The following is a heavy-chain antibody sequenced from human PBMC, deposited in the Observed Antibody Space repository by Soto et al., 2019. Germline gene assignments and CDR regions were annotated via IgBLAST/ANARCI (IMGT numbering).Heavy chain of an antibody. CDR1: GFSLTTGGMC. Sequence: GSGPTLVNPTQTLTLTCTFSGFSLTTGGMCVAWIRQPPGKALEWLALIDWDDGKSYSTSLKTRLTISKDTSKNQVVLTMTNMDPVDTATYYCARVPGYYDSSGFIGFDSWGQGTLVTVSS. CDR2: IDWDDGK. D-gene: IGHD3-22*01. V-gene: IGHV2-70*01. J-gene: IGHJ4*02. CDR3: ARVPGYYDSSGFIGFDS.